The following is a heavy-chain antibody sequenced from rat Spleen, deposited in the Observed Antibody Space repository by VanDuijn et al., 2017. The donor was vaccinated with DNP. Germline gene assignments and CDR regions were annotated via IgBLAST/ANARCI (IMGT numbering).Heavy chain of an antibody. Sequence: EVQLVESGGGLVQPGRSLKLSCAASGFTFSDYYMAWVRQAPTKGLEWVASISHSGGSTYYRDSVKGRFTISRDNAKSTLYRQMNSLRSEDMATYYCARPMDYYSGGFAHWGQGTLVTVSS. V-gene: IGHV5-22*01. CDR2: ISHSGGST. CDR3: ARPMDYYSGGFAH. D-gene: IGHD1-1*01. CDR1: GFTFSDYY. J-gene: IGHJ3*01.